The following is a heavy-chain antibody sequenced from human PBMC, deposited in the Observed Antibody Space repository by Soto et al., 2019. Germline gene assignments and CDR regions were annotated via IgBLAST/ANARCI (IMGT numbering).Heavy chain of an antibody. Sequence: VECLTSSCKVSGYSLTSYGIGWVLQMPGKGLEWMGIIYPGDSDTRYSPSFQGQVTISADKSISTAYLQWSSLKASDTAMYYCATLLAEETHYFDYWGQGTMVTVSS. CDR1: GYSLTSYG. D-gene: IGHD3-3*02. J-gene: IGHJ4*02. CDR2: IYPGDSDT. CDR3: ATLLAEETHYFDY. V-gene: IGHV5-51*01.